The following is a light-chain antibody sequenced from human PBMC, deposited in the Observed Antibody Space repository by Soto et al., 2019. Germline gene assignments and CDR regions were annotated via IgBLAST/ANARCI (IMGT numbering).Light chain of an antibody. V-gene: IGKV4-1*01. Sequence: DIVMTQSPDSLAVSLGERATINCKSSQSVAYTSNKKTYVAWYQQKAGQHPKLLLYWSSTRASGVTARFSGSGSGTDFTLTISSLQAEDVAVYYCQQYYSPLWTFGQGTKVQIK. CDR3: QQYYSPLWT. J-gene: IGKJ1*01. CDR1: QSVAYTSNKKTY. CDR2: WSS.